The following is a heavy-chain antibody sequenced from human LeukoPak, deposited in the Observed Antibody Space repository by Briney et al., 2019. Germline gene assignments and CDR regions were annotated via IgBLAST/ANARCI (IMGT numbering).Heavy chain of an antibody. Sequence: GESLKISCKGSGYSFSSYWIAWVRQMPGKGLEWMGIIYPGDSGSKYSRSFQGQVTTSADKSINTAYLQWSSLKASDSAMYYCARRLGGADVFDIWGQGTMVTVSS. CDR1: GYSFSSYW. CDR3: ARRLGGADVFDI. CDR2: IYPGDSGS. V-gene: IGHV5-51*01. D-gene: IGHD3-16*01. J-gene: IGHJ3*02.